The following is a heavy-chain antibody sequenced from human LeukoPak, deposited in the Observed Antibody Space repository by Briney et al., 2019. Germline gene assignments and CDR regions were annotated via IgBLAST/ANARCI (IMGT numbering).Heavy chain of an antibody. CDR2: INPNSGDT. D-gene: IGHD3-10*01. CDR1: AYTFTGYY. J-gene: IGHJ4*02. V-gene: IGHV1-2*02. CDR3: ARRVIGAEY. Sequence: ASVKVPCKASAYTFTGYYMHWVRQAPGQGLEWMGWINPNSGDTNYAQKFQGRVTMTRGTSISTAYMELSRLRSDDTAVYYCARRVIGAEYWGQGTLVTVSS.